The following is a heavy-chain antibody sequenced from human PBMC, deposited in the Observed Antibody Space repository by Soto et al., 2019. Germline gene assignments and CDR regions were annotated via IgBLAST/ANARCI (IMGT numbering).Heavy chain of an antibody. D-gene: IGHD1-1*01. CDR1: GFTFTDYA. CDR2: ISGSGGST. V-gene: IGHV3-23*01. CDR3: TLQLLGPD. J-gene: IGHJ4*02. Sequence: GGSLRLSCAASGFTFTDYAMSWVRQAPGKGLEWVSTISGSGGSTYYADSVKGRFTVSRDNSKNTLYLQMNSLRAEDTALYYCTLQLLGPDWGQGSLVTVSS.